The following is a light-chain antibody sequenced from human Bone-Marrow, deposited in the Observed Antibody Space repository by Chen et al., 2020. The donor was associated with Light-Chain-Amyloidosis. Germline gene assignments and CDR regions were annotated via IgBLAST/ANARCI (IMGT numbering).Light chain of an antibody. Sequence: EIVLTQSPATLSLSLGERATLSCRASQNVGTYLAWYQQKPGQAPRLLINDASNRATGIPGRFSGSGSGTAFTLTISSLEPEDFAVYYCQQRSNWPPLTVGGGTKVEMK. CDR1: QNVGTY. V-gene: IGKV3-11*01. J-gene: IGKJ4*01. CDR2: DAS. CDR3: QQRSNWPPLT.